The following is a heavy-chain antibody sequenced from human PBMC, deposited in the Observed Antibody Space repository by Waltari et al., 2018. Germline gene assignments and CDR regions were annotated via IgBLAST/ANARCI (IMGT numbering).Heavy chain of an antibody. CDR2: ISSSGSTI. J-gene: IGHJ4*02. Sequence: EVQLVESGGGLVQPGGSLRLSCAASGFTFSSYEMNWVRQAPGKGLEWVSYISSSGSTIYYADSVKGRFTISRDNAKNSLYLQMSSLRADDTAVYYCTRDRGDCSAGSCSSAEMSAFDYWGQGTLVTVSS. CDR1: GFTFSSYE. CDR3: TRDRGDCSAGSCSSAEMSAFDY. V-gene: IGHV3-48*03. D-gene: IGHD2-15*01.